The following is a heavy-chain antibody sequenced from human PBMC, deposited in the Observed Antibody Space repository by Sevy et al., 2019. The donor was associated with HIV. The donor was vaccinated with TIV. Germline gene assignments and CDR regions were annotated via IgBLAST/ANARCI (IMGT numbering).Heavy chain of an antibody. CDR1: GYTFTGYY. D-gene: IGHD1-26*01. V-gene: IGHV1-2*02. CDR2: INLNSGGT. Sequence: ASVKVSCKASGYTFTGYYMHWVRQAPGQGFEWMGWINLNSGGTNYAQKFQGRVTMTRDTSISTAYMELTRLTSDDTAVYYCARAGARRHFDYWGQGTLVTVSS. CDR3: ARAGARRHFDY. J-gene: IGHJ4*02.